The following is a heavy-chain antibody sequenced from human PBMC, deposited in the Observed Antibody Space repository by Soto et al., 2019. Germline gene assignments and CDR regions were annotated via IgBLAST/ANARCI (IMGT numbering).Heavy chain of an antibody. CDR2: INHSGST. CDR1: GGSFSGYY. J-gene: IGHJ4*02. V-gene: IGHV4-34*01. D-gene: IGHD3-9*01. Sequence: SETLSLTCAVYGGSFSGYYWSWIRQPPGKGLEWIGEINHSGSTNYNPSLKSRVTISVDTSKNQFSLKLSSVTAADTAVYYCARGGMYYDILTGYRSSKTFAYWGQGTLVTVSS. CDR3: ARGGMYYDILTGYRSSKTFAY.